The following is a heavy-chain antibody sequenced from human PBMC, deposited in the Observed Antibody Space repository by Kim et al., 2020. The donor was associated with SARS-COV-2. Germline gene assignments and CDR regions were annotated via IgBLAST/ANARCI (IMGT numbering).Heavy chain of an antibody. V-gene: IGHV3-73*01. D-gene: IGHD1-26*01. J-gene: IGHJ4*02. CDR2: YAT. Sequence: YATAYAAAVKGRFTISSDDSKNTAYLQMNSLKTEDTAVYYCTSSVGARDYWGQGTLGTVSS. CDR3: TSSVGARDY.